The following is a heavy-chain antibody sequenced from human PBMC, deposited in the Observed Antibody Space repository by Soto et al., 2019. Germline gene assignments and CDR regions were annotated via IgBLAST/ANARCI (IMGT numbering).Heavy chain of an antibody. CDR3: ARDRDYYDSSGYPRHDAFDI. CDR2: IIPIFGTA. Sequence: QVQLVQSGAEVKKPGSSVKVSCKASGGTFSSYAISWVRQAPGQGLEWMGGIIPIFGTANYAQKFQGRVTITADESTSTGYMELSSLRSEDTAVYYCARDRDYYDSSGYPRHDAFDIWGQGTMVTVSS. J-gene: IGHJ3*02. D-gene: IGHD3-22*01. V-gene: IGHV1-69*01. CDR1: GGTFSSYA.